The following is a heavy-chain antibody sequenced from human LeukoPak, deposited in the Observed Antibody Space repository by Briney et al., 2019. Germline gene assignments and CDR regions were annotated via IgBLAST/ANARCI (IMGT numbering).Heavy chain of an antibody. J-gene: IGHJ4*02. D-gene: IGHD6-13*01. CDR3: ARVGVLEGAAAAFDY. CDR2: IDSDGSDT. V-gene: IGHV3-74*01. Sequence: GWSLRLSCAASGFTFSSYWMHWVRPAPGKGLVWVSRIDSDGSDTTYADPVKGRFTISRDNAKNTLYLQMNSLRAEDTAVYYCARVGVLEGAAAAFDYWGQGILVSVSS. CDR1: GFTFSSYW.